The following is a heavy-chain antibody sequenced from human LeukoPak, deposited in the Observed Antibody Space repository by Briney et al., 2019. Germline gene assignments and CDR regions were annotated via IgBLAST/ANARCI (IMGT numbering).Heavy chain of an antibody. D-gene: IGHD3-10*01. CDR2: IYYSGTT. CDR3: ARGPYGSGSYY. V-gene: IGHV4-30-4*01. J-gene: IGHJ4*02. Sequence: PSQTLSLTCTVSGGSISSGDYYWSWIRQPPGKGLEWIGYIYYSGTTYYNPSLKSRVTISVDTSKNQFSLKLTSVTATDTAVYFCARGPYGSGSYYWGQGTLVTVSS. CDR1: GGSISSGDYY.